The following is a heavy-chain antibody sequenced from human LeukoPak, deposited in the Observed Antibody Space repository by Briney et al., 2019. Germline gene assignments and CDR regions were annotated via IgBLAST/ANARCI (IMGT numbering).Heavy chain of an antibody. CDR1: GYTLTELS. CDR2: FDPEDGET. V-gene: IGHV1-24*01. D-gene: IGHD5-18*01. J-gene: IGHJ6*02. CDR3: ATEQVGRRGIQLWLYYGMDV. Sequence: ASVKVSCKVSGYTLTELSMHWVRQAPGKGLEWMGGFDPEDGETIYAQKFQGRVTMTEDTSTDTAYMELSSLRSEDTAVYYCATEQVGRRGIQLWLYYGMDVWGQGTTVTVSS.